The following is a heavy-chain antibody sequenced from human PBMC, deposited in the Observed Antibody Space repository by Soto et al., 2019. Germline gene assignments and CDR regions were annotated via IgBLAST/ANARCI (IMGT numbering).Heavy chain of an antibody. D-gene: IGHD3-16*01. CDR2: ISYDGGNK. V-gene: IGHV3-30-3*01. CDR3: ASMGYLYYFYGLDF. J-gene: IGHJ6*02. Sequence: QVQLVESGGGVVQPGRSLRLSCAVSGFNFINATMHWVRQAPGKGLEWVASISYDGGNKHYADSVKGRFTISRDNFKITLFLQLNSLRPEDTAVYYCASMGYLYYFYGLDFWGQGTTVTVSS. CDR1: GFNFINAT.